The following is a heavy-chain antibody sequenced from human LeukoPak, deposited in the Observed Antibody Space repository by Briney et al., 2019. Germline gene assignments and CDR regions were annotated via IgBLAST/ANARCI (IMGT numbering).Heavy chain of an antibody. J-gene: IGHJ6*02. Sequence: SETLSLTCTVSGGSISSYYWSWIRQPPGKGLEWIGYIYYSGSTNYNPSLKSRVTISVDTSKNQFSLKLSSVTAADTAVYYCARAGTTSKYSSSWLYYYGMDVWGQGTTVTVSS. CDR1: GGSISSYY. CDR3: ARAGTTSKYSSSWLYYYGMDV. D-gene: IGHD6-13*01. CDR2: IYYSGST. V-gene: IGHV4-59*01.